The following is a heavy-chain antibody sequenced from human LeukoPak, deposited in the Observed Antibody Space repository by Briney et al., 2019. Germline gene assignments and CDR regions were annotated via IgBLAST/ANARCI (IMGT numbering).Heavy chain of an antibody. V-gene: IGHV1-69*05. CDR1: GGTFSSYA. J-gene: IGHJ4*02. D-gene: IGHD5-18*01. CDR3: ARAQLWSPWYFDY. CDR2: IIPIFGTA. Sequence: SVKVSCKASGGTFSSYAISWVRQAPGQGLEWMGRIIPIFGTANYAQKFQGRVTITTDESTSTAYMELSSLRFEDTAVYYCARAQLWSPWYFDYWGQGTLVTVSS.